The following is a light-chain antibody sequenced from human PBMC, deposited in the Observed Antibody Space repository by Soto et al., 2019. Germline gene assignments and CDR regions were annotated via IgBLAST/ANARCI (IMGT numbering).Light chain of an antibody. CDR1: SSDDGGYNY. CDR2: DVT. Sequence: QSALTQPASVSGSPGQSITISCTGTSSDDGGYNYVSWYQQHPVKAPKLMIYDVTNRPSGVSDRFSGSKSGNTASLTISGLQVVXXSDYYCSSYPSSSTPYVSATGTMVPVL. J-gene: IGLJ1*01. CDR3: SSYPSSSTPYV. V-gene: IGLV2-14*01.